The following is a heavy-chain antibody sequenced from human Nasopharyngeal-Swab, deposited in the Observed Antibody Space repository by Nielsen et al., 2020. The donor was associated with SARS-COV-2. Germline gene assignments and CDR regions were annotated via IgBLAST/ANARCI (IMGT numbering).Heavy chain of an antibody. CDR1: GYTLTELS. J-gene: IGHJ5*01. V-gene: IGHV1-24*01. CDR2: FEPAHVET. D-gene: IGHD6-13*01. CDR3: AIGPPGLTGYSRGWFDY. Sequence: ASVKVSCKVSGYTLTELSMHWVRQVPGKGLEWMGGFEPAHVETFYAQRFQGRVTMTEDTSTDTAYMELSSLRSDDTAVYYCAIGPPGLTGYSRGWFDYWGQGTLVTVSS.